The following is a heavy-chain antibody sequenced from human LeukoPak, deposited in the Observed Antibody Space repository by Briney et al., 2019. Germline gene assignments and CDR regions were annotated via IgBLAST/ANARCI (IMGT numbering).Heavy chain of an antibody. CDR1: GYTFTSYY. D-gene: IGHD1-26*01. V-gene: IGHV1-46*01. CDR3: ARSVGANPSFDY. J-gene: IGHJ4*02. CDR2: INPSGGST. Sequence: ASVKVSCKASGYTFTSYYMHWVRQAPGQGLEWMGIINPSGGSTSYAQKFQGRATMTRDTSTSTVYMELSSLRSEDTAVYYCARSVGANPSFDYWGQGTLVTVSS.